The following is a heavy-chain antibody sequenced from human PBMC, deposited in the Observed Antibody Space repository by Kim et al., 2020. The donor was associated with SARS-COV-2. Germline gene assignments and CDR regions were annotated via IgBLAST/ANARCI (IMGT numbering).Heavy chain of an antibody. D-gene: IGHD6-19*01. Sequence: YTYSTGQTTYNPSINSRGTLSIDTSKTQFSLKLNSVTAADAAVYYCASLAAGYGMDVWGQGTTVTVSS. V-gene: IGHV4-59*01. J-gene: IGHJ6*02. CDR3: ASLAAGYGMDV. CDR2: TYSTGQT.